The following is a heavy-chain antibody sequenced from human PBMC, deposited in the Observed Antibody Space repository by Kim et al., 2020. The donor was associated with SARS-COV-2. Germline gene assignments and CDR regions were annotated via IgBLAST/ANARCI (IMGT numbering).Heavy chain of an antibody. CDR1: GFTFSRCA. V-gene: IGHV3-30-3*01. D-gene: IGHD3-10*01. J-gene: IGHJ6*02. CDR3: ARDPLSRLRGVTYSYYGMDF. CDR2: ISYDGSNK. Sequence: GGSLRLSCAASGFTFSRCAMHWVRQAPGKGLEWVAVISYDGSNKNYADSVKGRFTISRDNSKNTLYLQMNSLRAEDTALYYCARDPLSRLRGVTYSYYGMDFWGQGTTVTVSS.